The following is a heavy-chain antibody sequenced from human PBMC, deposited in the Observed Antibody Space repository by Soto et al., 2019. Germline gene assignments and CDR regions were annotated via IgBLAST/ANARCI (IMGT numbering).Heavy chain of an antibody. D-gene: IGHD1-26*01. J-gene: IGHJ4*02. CDR3: ARAPVGATFDY. CDR2: ISSSSSYI. V-gene: IGHV3-21*01. Sequence: LRLSCAASGFTFSSYSMNWVRQAPGKGLEWVSSISSSSSYIYYADSVKGRFTISRDNAKNSPYLQMNSLRAEDTAVYYCARAPVGATFDYWGQGTLVTVSS. CDR1: GFTFSSYS.